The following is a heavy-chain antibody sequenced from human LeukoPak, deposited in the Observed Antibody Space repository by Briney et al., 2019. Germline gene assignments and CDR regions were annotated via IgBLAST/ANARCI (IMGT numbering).Heavy chain of an antibody. Sequence: GGSLRLSCAASGFTFSSHWMSWVRQAPRKGLEWLANIKEDGREKYYVDSVKGRFTISRDNAKNSLFLQMNSLRDEDTATYYCVRDLVWDTGRVDYWGQGTLVTVSS. J-gene: IGHJ4*02. CDR3: VRDLVWDTGRVDY. D-gene: IGHD3/OR15-3a*01. CDR1: GFTFSSHW. V-gene: IGHV3-7*01. CDR2: IKEDGREK.